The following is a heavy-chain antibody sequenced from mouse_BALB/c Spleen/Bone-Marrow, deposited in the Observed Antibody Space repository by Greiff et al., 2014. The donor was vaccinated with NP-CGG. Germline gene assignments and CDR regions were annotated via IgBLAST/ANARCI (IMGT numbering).Heavy chain of an antibody. CDR1: GYTFTSYW. CDR3: ARSYYGRAMDY. J-gene: IGHJ4*01. Sequence: DLVKPGASVKLSCKASGYTFTSYWINWIKQRPGQGLEWIGRIAPGSGSTYYDEMFKGKATLTVDTSSSTAYIQLSSLSSEDSAVYFCARSYYGRAMDYGGQGTSVTVSS. CDR2: IAPGSGST. V-gene: IGHV1S41*01. D-gene: IGHD1-1*01.